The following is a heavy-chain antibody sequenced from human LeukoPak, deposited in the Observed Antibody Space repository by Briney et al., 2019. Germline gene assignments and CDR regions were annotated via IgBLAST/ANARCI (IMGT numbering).Heavy chain of an antibody. Sequence: ASVKVSCKASGYTLTSYYIHWVRQAPGQGLEWMAWINPNSGVTNYAQKFQGRVTLTRDTPISTVYMEVSRLRSDDTAVYYCARALMTTVTLGDYWGQGTLVTVSS. D-gene: IGHD4-11*01. CDR1: GYTLTSYY. V-gene: IGHV1-2*02. CDR3: ARALMTTVTLGDY. J-gene: IGHJ4*02. CDR2: INPNSGVT.